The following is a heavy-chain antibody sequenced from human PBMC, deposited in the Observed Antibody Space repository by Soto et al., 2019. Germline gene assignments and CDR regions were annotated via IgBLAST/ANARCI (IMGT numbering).Heavy chain of an antibody. Sequence: SETLSLTCTVSGGSISSNDYYWGWIRQPPGKGLEWIGSMDHSGGTYQNPSLKSRVTISVDTSKTQFSLKLNSVTAADTAVYYCARLGRRDSGWYGVVDVWGQGTKVTVSS. V-gene: IGHV4-39*01. J-gene: IGHJ6*02. D-gene: IGHD6-19*01. CDR3: ARLGRRDSGWYGVVDV. CDR2: MDHSGGT. CDR1: GGSISSNDYY.